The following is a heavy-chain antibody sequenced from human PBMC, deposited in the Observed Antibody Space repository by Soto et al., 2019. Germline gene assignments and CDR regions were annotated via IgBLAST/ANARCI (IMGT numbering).Heavy chain of an antibody. D-gene: IGHD6-13*01. J-gene: IGHJ4*02. Sequence: GASVKVSCKASGYTFTSYCIHWVRQAPGQGLEWMGIINPDGGSTSYAQKFQGRVTMTRDTSTSTLYMELSSLRSEDTAVYYCARDTSSWYRVDYWGQGSLVTVSS. V-gene: IGHV1-46*01. CDR3: ARDTSSWYRVDY. CDR2: INPDGGST. CDR1: GYTFTSYC.